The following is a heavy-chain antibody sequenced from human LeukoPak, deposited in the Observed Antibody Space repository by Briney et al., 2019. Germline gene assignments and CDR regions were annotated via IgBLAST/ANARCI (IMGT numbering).Heavy chain of an antibody. CDR1: GFTFSTYW. V-gene: IGHV3-7*04. J-gene: IGHJ4*02. CDR2: MKEDGSEK. Sequence: PGGSLTLSCAASGFTFSTYWMGWVRQAPGNGLEWVANMKEDGSEKYYVDSVKGRFTISRDNAKNSLHLQMNSLRVEDTAVYYCARYGYTSGLDYWGQGILVTVSS. CDR3: ARYGYTSGLDY. D-gene: IGHD6-19*01.